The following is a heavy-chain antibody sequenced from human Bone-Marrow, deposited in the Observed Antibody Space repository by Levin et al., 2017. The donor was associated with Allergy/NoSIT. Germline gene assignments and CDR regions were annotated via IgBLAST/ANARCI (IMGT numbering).Heavy chain of an antibody. CDR2: IIPILGRR. V-gene: IGHV1-69*08. J-gene: IGHJ4*02. D-gene: IGHD3-22*01. Sequence: SVKVSCKASGGTFSSYTISWVRQAPGQGLEWMGRIIPILGRRNYAQKFQGRVTITADKSTSTAYMELSSLTSEDTAVYYCARVYDSGGYSYNSWGQGTLVAVSS. CDR3: ARVYDSGGYSYNS. CDR1: GGTFSSYT.